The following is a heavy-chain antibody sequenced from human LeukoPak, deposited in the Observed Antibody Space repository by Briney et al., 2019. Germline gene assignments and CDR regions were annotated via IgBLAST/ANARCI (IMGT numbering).Heavy chain of an antibody. D-gene: IGHD6-19*01. CDR3: VRCRYTSGWLDAFDI. J-gene: IGHJ3*02. CDR1: GFTFRTYA. Sequence: GGSLRLSCAASGFTFRTYAMHWVRQAPGKGLEWVAVIWYEGSHQYYADSVKGRFSISRDNSKNTLYLQINSLRAEDTAVYYCVRCRYTSGWLDAFDIWGQGTMLIVSS. V-gene: IGHV3-33*01. CDR2: IWYEGSHQ.